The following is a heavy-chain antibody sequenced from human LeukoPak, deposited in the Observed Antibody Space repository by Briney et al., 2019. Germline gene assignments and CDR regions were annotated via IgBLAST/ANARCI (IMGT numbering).Heavy chain of an antibody. D-gene: IGHD5-24*01. CDR3: ARGRWQYEAFDY. CDR1: TFTFSNYW. J-gene: IGHJ4*02. CDR2: IKGDGSTT. V-gene: IGHV3-74*01. Sequence: VGSSRLSCAASTFTFSNYWMHWVRQAPGKGLVWVSGIKGDGSTTTYADSVKGRFTISRDNAKNTLYLQMNSLTAEDTAVYYCARGRWQYEAFDYWGQGTLDTVSS.